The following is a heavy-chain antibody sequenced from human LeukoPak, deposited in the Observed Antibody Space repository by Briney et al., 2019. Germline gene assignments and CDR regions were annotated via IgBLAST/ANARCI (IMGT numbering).Heavy chain of an antibody. CDR3: TRGSYYGSGTYCRFDP. Sequence: SQTLSLTFAISGDSVSINTDAWNWLRQSPARGLEWLGRTYYRSNRIYDYAGTGRSQITINPDTSNTQFSLQLTSVTPEDTAVYYCTRGSYYGSGTYCRFDPWGQGTLVTVSS. CDR1: GDSVSINTDA. V-gene: IGHV6-1*01. CDR2: TYYRSNRIY. J-gene: IGHJ5*02. D-gene: IGHD3-10*01.